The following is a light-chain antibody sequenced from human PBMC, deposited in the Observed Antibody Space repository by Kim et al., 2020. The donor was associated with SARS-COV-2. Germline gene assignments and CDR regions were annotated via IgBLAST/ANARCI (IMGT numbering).Light chain of an antibody. Sequence: RGTTSCSGGSSNIRAGYDVNWYQQLPGTAPKLLIYGNSNRPSGVPDRFSGSKSGTSASLAITGLQAEDEADYYCQSYDSSLSGWVFGGGTQLTVL. CDR2: GNS. CDR3: QSYDSSLSGWV. J-gene: IGLJ3*02. CDR1: SSNIRAGYD. V-gene: IGLV1-40*01.